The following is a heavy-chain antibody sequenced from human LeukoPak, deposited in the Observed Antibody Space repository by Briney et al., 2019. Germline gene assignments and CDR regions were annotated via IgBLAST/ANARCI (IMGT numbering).Heavy chain of an antibody. V-gene: IGHV5-51*01. D-gene: IGHD2-15*01. J-gene: IGHJ3*02. CDR3: ARREYGRYCSGGSCPGAFDI. CDR1: GYSFTSYW. CDR2: IYPGDSDT. Sequence: GESLKISCKGSGYSFTSYWIGWVRQMPGKGLEWMGIIYPGDSDTRYSPSFQGQVTISADKPISTAYLQWSSLKASDTAMYYCARREYGRYCSGGSCPGAFDIWGQGTMVTVSS.